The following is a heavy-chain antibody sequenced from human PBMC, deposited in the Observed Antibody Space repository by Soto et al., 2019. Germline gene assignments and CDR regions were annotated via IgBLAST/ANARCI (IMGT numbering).Heavy chain of an antibody. CDR3: ARARSIVGPSYDYYYGMDV. Sequence: GASVKVSCKASGYTFTSYYMHWVRQAPGQGLEWMGIINPSGGSTSYAQKFQGRVTMTRDTSTSTVYMELSSLRSEDTAVYYCARARSIVGPSYDYYYGMDVWGQGTTVTGSS. J-gene: IGHJ6*02. CDR2: INPSGGST. D-gene: IGHD1-26*01. CDR1: GYTFTSYY. V-gene: IGHV1-46*01.